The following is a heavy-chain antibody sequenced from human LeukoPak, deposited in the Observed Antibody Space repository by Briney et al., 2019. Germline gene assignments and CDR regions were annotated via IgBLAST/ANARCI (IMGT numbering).Heavy chain of an antibody. Sequence: SETLSLTCTVSGGSISSGDYYWSWIRQPPGKGLEWIGYIYYSGSTYYNPSLKSRVTISVATSKDQFSLKLSSVTAADTAVYYCARSLVVGASFDYWGQGTLVTVSS. V-gene: IGHV4-30-4*08. CDR3: ARSLVVGASFDY. CDR2: IYYSGST. J-gene: IGHJ4*02. D-gene: IGHD1-26*01. CDR1: GGSISSGDYY.